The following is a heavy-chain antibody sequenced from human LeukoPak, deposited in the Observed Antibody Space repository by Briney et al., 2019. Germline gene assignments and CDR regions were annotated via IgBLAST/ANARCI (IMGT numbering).Heavy chain of an antibody. CDR3: GLVASGNWWFDP. CDR1: GYTLPVYH. J-gene: IGHJ5*02. Sequence: GASVKVSCKASGYTLPVYHIHWVRQAPGQGLEWMGWINPNSGVTNYAQNLQGRVTLTGDTSISTSYMELTALTSVDTAVYYCGLVASGNWWFDPWGQGTLVTVSS. V-gene: IGHV1-2*02. D-gene: IGHD2-8*02. CDR2: INPNSGVT.